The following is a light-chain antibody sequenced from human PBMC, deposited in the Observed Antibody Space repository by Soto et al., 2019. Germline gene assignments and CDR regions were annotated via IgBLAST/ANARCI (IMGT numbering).Light chain of an antibody. J-gene: IGKJ5*01. Sequence: ILLTQSPGTLSLSPGERGTLSCRASQSVSSSYLAWYQQKPGQAPRLLIYGASSRATGIPDRFSGSGSGTDFTLTISRLEPEDFAVYYCQQYGSSLITFGQGTRLEIK. CDR2: GAS. CDR3: QQYGSSLIT. CDR1: QSVSSSY. V-gene: IGKV3-20*01.